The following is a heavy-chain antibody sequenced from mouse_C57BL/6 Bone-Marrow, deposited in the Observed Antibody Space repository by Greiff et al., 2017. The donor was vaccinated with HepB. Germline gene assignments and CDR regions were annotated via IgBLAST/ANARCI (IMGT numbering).Heavy chain of an antibody. D-gene: IGHD3-2*02. Sequence: QVQLQQSGPELVKPGASVKISCKASGYAFSSSWMNWVKQRPGKGLEWIGRIYPGDGDTNYNGKFKGKATLTADKSSSTAYIQLSSLTSEDSAVYFCARGDSSGYQYYFDYWGQGTTLTVSS. CDR1: GYAFSSSW. J-gene: IGHJ2*01. V-gene: IGHV1-82*01. CDR3: ARGDSSGYQYYFDY. CDR2: IYPGDGDT.